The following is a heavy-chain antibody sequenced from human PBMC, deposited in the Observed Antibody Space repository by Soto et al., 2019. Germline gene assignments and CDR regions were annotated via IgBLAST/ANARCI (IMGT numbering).Heavy chain of an antibody. Sequence: SETLSLTSTVSDGSMLSGAHYWTWIRQRPGKGLEWIGKIFCSGDTHYKPALKSGLFFSIDTANNQFALKLTSVTTTDTAIYYCATDNYCGMLDFSGPGTLVTVSS. CDR1: DGSMLSGAHY. CDR2: IFCSGDT. J-gene: IGHJ4*02. CDR3: ATDNYCGMLDF. D-gene: IGHD2-21*01. V-gene: IGHV4-31*03.